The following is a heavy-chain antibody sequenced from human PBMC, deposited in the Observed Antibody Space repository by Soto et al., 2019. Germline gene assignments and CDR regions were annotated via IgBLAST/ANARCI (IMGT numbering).Heavy chain of an antibody. CDR2: FDPEDGET. Sequence: ASVKVSCKVSGYTLTELSMHWVRQAPGKGLEWMGGFDPEDGETIYAQKFQGRVTMTEDTSTDTAYMELSSLRSEDTAVYYCAKTWFGELAPVWLDYWGQGTLVTVSS. CDR1: GYTLTELS. CDR3: AKTWFGELAPVWLDY. D-gene: IGHD3-10*01. V-gene: IGHV1-24*01. J-gene: IGHJ4*02.